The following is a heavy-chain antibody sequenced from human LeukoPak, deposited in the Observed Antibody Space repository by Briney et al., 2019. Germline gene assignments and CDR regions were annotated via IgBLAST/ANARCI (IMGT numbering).Heavy chain of an antibody. CDR1: GYTFIRYY. V-gene: IGHV1-2*02. CDR2: INPNSGGT. Sequence: ASVTLFLTASGYTFIRYYIHWVRQAPGQGLEWMGWINPNSGGTNYAQKFQDRVTLTRDTSISTAYMELSRLRSDDTAMHFCARAYTGFEAHDYWRQGTLVTVSS. D-gene: IGHD5-12*01. CDR3: ARAYTGFEAHDY. J-gene: IGHJ4*02.